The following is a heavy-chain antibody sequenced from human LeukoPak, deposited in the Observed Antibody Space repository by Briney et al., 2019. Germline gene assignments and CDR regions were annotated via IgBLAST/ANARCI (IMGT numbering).Heavy chain of an antibody. CDR3: VAEDTY. V-gene: IGHV3-53*01. CDR1: GFTFSVAG. J-gene: IGHJ4*02. CDR2: IYSGGGT. D-gene: IGHD5-18*01. Sequence: GGSLRLSCAASGFTFSVAGMHWVRQAPGKGLEWVSVIYSGGGTNYADSLKGRFSISRDNSKNTLYLQMNSLRVEDTAVYYCVAEDTYWGQGTLVTVSS.